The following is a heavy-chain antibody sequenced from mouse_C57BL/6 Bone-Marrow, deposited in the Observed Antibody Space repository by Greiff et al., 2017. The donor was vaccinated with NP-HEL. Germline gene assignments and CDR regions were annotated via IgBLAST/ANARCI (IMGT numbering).Heavy chain of an antibody. J-gene: IGHJ4*01. Sequence: EVQLVESEGGLVQPGSSMKLSCTASGFTFSDYYMAWVRQVPEKGLEWVANIHYDGCSTYYLDSLKSRFIISRDNAKNILYLQMSRLKSEDTATYYCAREGGLRRRTYAMDYWGQGTSVTVSS. CDR3: AREGGLRRRTYAMDY. CDR2: IHYDGCST. CDR1: GFTFSDYY. V-gene: IGHV5-16*01. D-gene: IGHD2-4*01.